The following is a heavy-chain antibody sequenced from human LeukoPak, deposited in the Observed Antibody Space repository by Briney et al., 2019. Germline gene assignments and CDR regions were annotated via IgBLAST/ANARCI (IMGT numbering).Heavy chain of an antibody. Sequence: GGSLSLSCAASGFTFDDYGMSWVRQAPGKGLEWVSGINWNGGSTGYADSVKGRFTISRDNAKNSLYLQMNSLRAEDTALYHCARDLEGWLQFFPPPGYWGQGTLVTVSS. CDR2: INWNGGST. CDR1: GFTFDDYG. CDR3: ARDLEGWLQFFPPPGY. D-gene: IGHD5-24*01. V-gene: IGHV3-20*01. J-gene: IGHJ4*02.